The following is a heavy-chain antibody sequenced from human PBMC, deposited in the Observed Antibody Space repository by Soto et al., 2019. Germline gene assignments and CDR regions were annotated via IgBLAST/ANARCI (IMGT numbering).Heavy chain of an antibody. CDR2: MSHSGGT. CDR3: ARVERGTATTVVDAFDI. D-gene: IGHD1-1*01. CDR1: GGFVSSGSYY. V-gene: IGHV4-34*01. J-gene: IGHJ3*02. Sequence: QVQLQQWGAGLLKPSETLSLTCAVYGGFVSSGSYYWSWIRQPPGKGLEWIGEMSHSGGTHFNPSLKSGGTRSVDTAKHQFSLKMSSVTAADTALYYCARVERGTATTVVDAFDIWGPGTMVTVSS.